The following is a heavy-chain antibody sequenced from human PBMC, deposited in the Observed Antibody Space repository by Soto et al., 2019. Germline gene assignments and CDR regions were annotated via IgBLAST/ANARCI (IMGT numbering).Heavy chain of an antibody. D-gene: IGHD1-1*01. V-gene: IGHV4-4*02. CDR1: GGSISSSSC. CDR2: IYHTVNT. Sequence: SETLSLTCAVSGGSISSSSCWSWVRQPPGKGLEWIGEIYHTVNTNYNPSLESRVTISVDKSKNQFSLNLNSVTAADTAVYYCAGDSGGEGGKRRYDFDYWGQGTLVTVSS. J-gene: IGHJ4*02. CDR3: AGDSGGEGGKRRYDFDY.